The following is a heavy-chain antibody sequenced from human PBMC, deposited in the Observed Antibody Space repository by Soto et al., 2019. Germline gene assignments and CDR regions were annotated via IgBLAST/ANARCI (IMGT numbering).Heavy chain of an antibody. CDR2: IWFDGSDK. V-gene: IGHV3-33*01. D-gene: IGHD2-2*01. CDR1: GFTFSNYG. J-gene: IGHJ3*02. CDR3: ARLYCSSPSCYSVGAFEI. Sequence: GVSLRLSCAASGFTFSNYGMHWVRQAPGKGLEWVALIWFDGSDKYYADSVKGRFTMSRDNSKNTVYLQMNSLRAEDTAMYYCARLYCSSPSCYSVGAFEIRGQGTMVTVSS.